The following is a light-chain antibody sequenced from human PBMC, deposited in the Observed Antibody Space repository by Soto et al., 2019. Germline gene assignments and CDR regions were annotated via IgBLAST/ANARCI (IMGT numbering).Light chain of an antibody. V-gene: IGKV3-20*01. CDR1: QSVSSF. Sequence: EIVLTQSPGTLSLSPGERATLSCRASQSVSSFLAWYQQKPGQAPRLLIYGASSRATGIPDRFSGSGSGTDFILTISRLEPEDFAVYYCQRYGSSPLHFGPGTKVDIK. CDR3: QRYGSSPLH. J-gene: IGKJ3*01. CDR2: GAS.